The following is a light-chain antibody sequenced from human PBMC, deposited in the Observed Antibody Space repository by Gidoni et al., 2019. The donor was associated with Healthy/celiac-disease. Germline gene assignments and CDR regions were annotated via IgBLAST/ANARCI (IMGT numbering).Light chain of an antibody. J-gene: IGKJ1*01. Sequence: DIQMTHSPSTLSASVGDRVTITCRASQSISSWLSWYQQKPGKAPKLLIYKASSLESGVPSRFSGSGSGTEFTLTISSLQPEDFAIYYCQQYNSYPWTFGQGTKVEIK. CDR3: QQYNSYPWT. CDR2: KAS. V-gene: IGKV1-5*03. CDR1: QSISSW.